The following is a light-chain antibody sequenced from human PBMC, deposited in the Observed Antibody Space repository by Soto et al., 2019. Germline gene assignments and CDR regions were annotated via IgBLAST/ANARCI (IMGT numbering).Light chain of an antibody. CDR2: DAS. J-gene: IGKJ4*02. Sequence: EIVLTQSPATLSLSPGERATLSCRASQSVSSYLAWYQQKPGQAPRLLLYDASNSATGIPARFSGSGSGTDLTLTISSLEPEDFAVYYWQQRSNWPWFGGGTKVEIK. CDR1: QSVSSY. CDR3: QQRSNWPW. V-gene: IGKV3-11*01.